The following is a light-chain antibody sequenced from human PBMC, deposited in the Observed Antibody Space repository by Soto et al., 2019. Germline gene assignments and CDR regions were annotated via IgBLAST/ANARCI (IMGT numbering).Light chain of an antibody. CDR1: QDISDH. CDR3: QKYNRTPRT. V-gene: IGKV1-27*01. J-gene: IGKJ1*01. CDR2: EAS. Sequence: DFPMTQSPSSLSASVGDRVTITCRASQDISDHLAWYQHKPGKVPKLLIYEASTLQSGVPSRFSGGGFGTDFTLTISSLQPEDVATYYCQKYNRTPRTFGQGTKVELK.